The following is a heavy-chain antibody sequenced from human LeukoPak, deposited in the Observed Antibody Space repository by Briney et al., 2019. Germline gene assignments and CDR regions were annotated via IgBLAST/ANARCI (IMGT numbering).Heavy chain of an antibody. V-gene: IGHV3-23*01. J-gene: IGHJ4*02. CDR3: AKGGAYGSGSYFDY. D-gene: IGHD3-10*01. CDR1: RFTFISYG. CDR2: ISGGGSTT. Sequence: PGGSLKLSCTASRFTFISYGMSSVRQAPGKGLEWVASISGGGSTTYNTDAVKGRFTVSRDYSKSTVSLQMSSLRVEDTAVYYCAKGGAYGSGSYFDYWGQGTLVTVSS.